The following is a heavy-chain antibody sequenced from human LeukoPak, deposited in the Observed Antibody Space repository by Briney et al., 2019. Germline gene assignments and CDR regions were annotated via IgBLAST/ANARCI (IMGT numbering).Heavy chain of an antibody. CDR2: ISYDGSNK. D-gene: IGHD6-13*01. CDR3: AKDREYSSSCQQDY. J-gene: IGHJ4*02. V-gene: IGHV3-30*18. Sequence: HAGGSLRLSCAASGFTFSSYGMHWVRQAPGKGLEWVAVISYDGSNKYYADSVKGRFTISRDNSKNTLYLQMNSLRAEDTAVYYCAKDREYSSSCQQDYWGQGTLVTVSS. CDR1: GFTFSSYG.